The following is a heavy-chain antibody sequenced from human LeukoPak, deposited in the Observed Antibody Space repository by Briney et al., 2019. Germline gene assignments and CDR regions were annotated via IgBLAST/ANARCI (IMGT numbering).Heavy chain of an antibody. J-gene: IGHJ3*02. CDR3: ARVTGSGPGAFDI. CDR2: IIPIFGTA. Sequence: GSSVKVSCKASGGTFSSYAISWVRQAPGQGLEWMGGIIPIFGTANYAQKFQGRVTITAGESTSTAYMELSSLRSEGTAVYYCARVTGSGPGAFDIWGQGTMVTVSS. CDR1: GGTFSSYA. D-gene: IGHD3-10*01. V-gene: IGHV1-69*01.